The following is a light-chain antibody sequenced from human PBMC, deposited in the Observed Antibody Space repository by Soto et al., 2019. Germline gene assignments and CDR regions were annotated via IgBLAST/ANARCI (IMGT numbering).Light chain of an antibody. V-gene: IGKV3-20*01. Sequence: EIVLTQSPGTVSLSPGERATLSCRASQSVTSSYLAWYQQKPGQAPRVLIYGASSRATGIPDRFSGSGSGTDFTLTISRLEPEDFAVYFCQQYGSSPTFGQGTKVDIK. CDR1: QSVTSSY. J-gene: IGKJ1*01. CDR2: GAS. CDR3: QQYGSSPT.